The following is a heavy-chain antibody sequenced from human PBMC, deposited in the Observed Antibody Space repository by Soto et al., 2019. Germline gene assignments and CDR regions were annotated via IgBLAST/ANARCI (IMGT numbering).Heavy chain of an antibody. CDR2: IWYDGSNK. D-gene: IGHD3-3*01. J-gene: IGHJ4*02. CDR1: GFTFSNYG. V-gene: IGHV3-33*01. Sequence: LRLSCAVSGFTFSNYGMHWVRQAPGKGLEWVAVIWYDGSNKYYADSVKGRFTISRDNSKNKLYLQMNSLRAEDTAVYYCARDRETILGVVNFDFWGQGTLVTVSS. CDR3: ARDRETILGVVNFDF.